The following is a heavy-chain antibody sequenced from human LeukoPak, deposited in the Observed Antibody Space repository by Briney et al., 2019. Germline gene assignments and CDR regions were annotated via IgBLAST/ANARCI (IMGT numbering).Heavy chain of an antibody. J-gene: IGHJ3*02. CDR1: GFTLSTYG. D-gene: IGHD3-22*01. CDR3: AKDLSRGNYPIAFDI. Sequence: GGSLRLSCAPSGFTLSTYGMHWVRQAPGKGLEWVAFIRFDGNSKFYGDSVNGRFSVSRDTSKNTLYLQMNSLRTEDTAVYYCAKDLSRGNYPIAFDIWGQGTMVTVSS. CDR2: IRFDGNSK. V-gene: IGHV3-30*02.